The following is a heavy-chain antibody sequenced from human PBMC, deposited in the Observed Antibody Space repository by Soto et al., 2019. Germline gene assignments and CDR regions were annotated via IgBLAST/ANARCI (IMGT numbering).Heavy chain of an antibody. D-gene: IGHD2-21*02. CDR1: GFTFSSNS. CDR3: ARGRVGTAYFDY. CDR2: ITSSSSTI. V-gene: IGHV3-48*02. J-gene: IGHJ4*02. Sequence: GGSLRLSCAASGFTFSSNSMNWVRQAPGKGLEWISYITSSSSTIYYADSVKGRFTISRDNAKNSVYLQMNSLRDEDTAVYYCARGRVGTAYFDYWGQGALVTVSS.